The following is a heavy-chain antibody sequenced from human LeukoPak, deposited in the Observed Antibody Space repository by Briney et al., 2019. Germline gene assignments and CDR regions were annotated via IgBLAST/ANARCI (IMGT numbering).Heavy chain of an antibody. CDR3: SREMGGYQLLKIFDF. J-gene: IGHJ4*02. D-gene: IGHD2-2*01. CDR1: GFTFDDYA. Sequence: TGGSLRLSCAASGFTFDDYAMHWVRQAPGKGLEWVSGISWNSGSIGYADSVKGRFTISRDNSKNTLSLQMNSLRIEDTAVYYCSREMGGYQLLKIFDFWGQGTLVTVSS. V-gene: IGHV3-9*01. CDR2: ISWNSGSI.